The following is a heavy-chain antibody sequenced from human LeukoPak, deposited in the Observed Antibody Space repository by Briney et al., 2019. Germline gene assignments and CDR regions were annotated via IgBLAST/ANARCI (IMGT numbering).Heavy chain of an antibody. D-gene: IGHD3-3*01. CDR2: VRSKANSYAT. Sequence: PGGSLKLSCAASGFTFSGSAMHWVRQASGKGLEWVGRVRSKANSYATAYAASVKGRFTMSRDDSKNTLYLQMNSLRAEDTAVYYCAKEVWRTYYDFWSGYPHTNHFDYWGQGTLVTVSS. CDR1: GFTFSGSA. J-gene: IGHJ4*02. CDR3: AKEVWRTYYDFWSGYPHTNHFDY. V-gene: IGHV3-73*01.